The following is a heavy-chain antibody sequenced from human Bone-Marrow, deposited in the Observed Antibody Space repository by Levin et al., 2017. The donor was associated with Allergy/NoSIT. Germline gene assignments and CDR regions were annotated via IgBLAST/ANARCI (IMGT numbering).Heavy chain of an antibody. CDR2: VFHTGST. V-gene: IGHV4-4*02. CDR3: ARLPAIAPADECFQH. CDR1: GGSISSSNW. J-gene: IGHJ1*01. Sequence: PSETLSLTCAVSGGSISSSNWWSWVRQPPGKGLEWLGEVFHTGSTKYNPTLKSRVTISVDNSKNQFYLKLTSVTAADTAVYYCARLPAIAPADECFQHWGQGTLVIVSS. D-gene: IGHD6-13*01.